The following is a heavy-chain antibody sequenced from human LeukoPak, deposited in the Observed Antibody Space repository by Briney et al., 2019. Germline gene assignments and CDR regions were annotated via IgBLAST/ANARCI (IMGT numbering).Heavy chain of an antibody. CDR2: INHSGST. CDR3: ARASGGLSAFDI. CDR1: GGSFSGYY. V-gene: IGHV4-34*01. D-gene: IGHD3-10*01. Sequence: SETLSLTCAVYGGSFSGYYWSWIRQPPGKGLEWIGEINHSGSTNYNPSLKSRVTISVDTSKNQFSLKLSSVTAADTAVYYCARASGGLSAFDIWGQGTMVTVSS. J-gene: IGHJ3*02.